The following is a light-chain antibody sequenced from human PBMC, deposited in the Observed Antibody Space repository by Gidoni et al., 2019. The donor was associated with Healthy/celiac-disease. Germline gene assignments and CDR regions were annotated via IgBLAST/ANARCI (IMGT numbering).Light chain of an antibody. J-gene: IGKJ2*01. CDR3: QQYNSYSLT. CDR2: KAS. V-gene: IGKV1-5*03. Sequence: DIQLTQSPSTLSASVGDRVTITCRASQSISSWLAWYQQKPGKAPKLLIYKASSLDSGVPSRFSGSGSGTEFTITISSLQPDDFATYYCQQYNSYSLTFGQXTKLEIK. CDR1: QSISSW.